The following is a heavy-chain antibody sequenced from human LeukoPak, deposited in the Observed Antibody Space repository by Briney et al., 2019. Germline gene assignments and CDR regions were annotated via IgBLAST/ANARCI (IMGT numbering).Heavy chain of an antibody. CDR1: GFTVSSNY. CDR3: ARNLNYYDSSAYDY. Sequence: GGSLRLSCAASGFTVSSNYMSWVRQAPGKGLEWVSIIYSGGGTYYTDSVKGRFTISRDSSKNTLYLQMNSLRAEDTAVYYCARNLNYYDSSAYDYWGQGALVTVSS. CDR2: IYSGGGT. V-gene: IGHV3-53*01. D-gene: IGHD3-22*01. J-gene: IGHJ4*02.